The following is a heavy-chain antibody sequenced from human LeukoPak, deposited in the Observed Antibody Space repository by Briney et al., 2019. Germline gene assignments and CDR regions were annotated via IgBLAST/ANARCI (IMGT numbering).Heavy chain of an antibody. J-gene: IGHJ4*02. CDR2: INHSGST. Sequence: NPSETLSLTCAVYGGSFSGYYWSWIRQPPGKGLEWIGEINHSGSTNYNPSLKSRVTISVDTSKNQFSLKLSSVTAADTAVYYCARASTIFGHFAYWGRGTLVTVSS. D-gene: IGHD3-3*01. CDR3: ARASTIFGHFAY. CDR1: GGSFSGYY. V-gene: IGHV4-34*01.